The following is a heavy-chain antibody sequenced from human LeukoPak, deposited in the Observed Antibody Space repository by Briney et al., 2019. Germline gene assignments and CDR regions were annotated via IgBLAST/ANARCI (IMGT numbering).Heavy chain of an antibody. V-gene: IGHV3-23*01. CDR3: ARGWISDSFDY. D-gene: IGHD5-12*01. CDR1: GFTFSSYW. Sequence: GGSLRLSCAASGFTFSSYWMSWVRQAPGKGLEWVSAISGSGGSTYYADFVKGRFTISRDNSKNTLYLQMNSLRAEDTAVYYCARGWISDSFDYWGQGTLVTVSS. CDR2: ISGSGGST. J-gene: IGHJ4*02.